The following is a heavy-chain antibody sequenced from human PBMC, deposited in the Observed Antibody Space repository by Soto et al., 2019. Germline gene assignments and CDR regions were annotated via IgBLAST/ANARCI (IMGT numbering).Heavy chain of an antibody. CDR2: ISYDGSNK. D-gene: IGHD3-22*01. J-gene: IGHJ4*02. V-gene: IGHV3-30*18. CDR1: GFTFSSDG. Sequence: PVGALRLSCAASGFTFSSDGMHWFRQARVNGLEWVACISYDGSNKYCADSVKGRFTISRDNSKNTLYLQMNSLRAEYTAVYYCAKDKDRQWLLRYHFDYWGQGTLVTVSS. CDR3: AKDKDRQWLLRYHFDY.